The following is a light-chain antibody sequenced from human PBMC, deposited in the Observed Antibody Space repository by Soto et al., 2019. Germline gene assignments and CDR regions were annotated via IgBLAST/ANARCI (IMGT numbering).Light chain of an antibody. CDR3: QQSYSIPYT. CDR1: QGISIY. Sequence: DIQMTQSPSSLSASVGDRVTITCRASQGISIYLSWFQQKPGKAPNLLVHAASTLQAGVPSRFSASGPGTDFTLTISSLQPEDFATYHCQQSYSIPYTFGQGTKVEIK. V-gene: IGKV1-39*01. CDR2: AAS. J-gene: IGKJ2*01.